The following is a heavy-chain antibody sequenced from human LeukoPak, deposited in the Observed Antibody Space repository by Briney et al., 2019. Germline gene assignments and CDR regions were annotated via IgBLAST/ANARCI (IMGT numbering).Heavy chain of an antibody. D-gene: IGHD6-19*01. V-gene: IGHV1-2*02. Sequence: ASVKVSCKASGYTFSDYYIHWVRQAPGQGLEWMAWINPSNGDTSYAQKFQGRVTMTRDTSISTVYMELTRLISDDTAVYYCARVGSSGWYVHPTLDYWGQGTLVTVSS. CDR3: ARVGSSGWYVHPTLDY. CDR1: GYTFSDYY. CDR2: INPSNGDT. J-gene: IGHJ4*02.